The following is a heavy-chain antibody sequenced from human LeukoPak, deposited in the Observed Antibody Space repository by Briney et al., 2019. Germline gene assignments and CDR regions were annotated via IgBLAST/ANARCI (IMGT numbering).Heavy chain of an antibody. J-gene: IGHJ4*02. CDR2: IYYSGST. V-gene: IGHV4-39*01. CDR3: ARTSYDYVWGSYRLFDY. D-gene: IGHD3-16*02. Sequence: PSETLSLTCTVSGGSISSSSYYWGWIRQPPGKGLEWIGSIYYSGSTYYNPSLKSRVTISVDTSKNQFSLKLSSVTAADTAVYYCARTSYDYVWGSYRLFDYWGQGTLVTVSS. CDR1: GGSISSSSYY.